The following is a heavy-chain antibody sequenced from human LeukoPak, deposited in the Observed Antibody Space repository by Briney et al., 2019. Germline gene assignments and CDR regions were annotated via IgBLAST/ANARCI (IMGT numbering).Heavy chain of an antibody. D-gene: IGHD6-6*01. CDR1: GGSFRGYY. Sequence: SEALSLTCAVYGGSFRGYYWSWIRQPPGKGLEGIGEINYSGSTNYNPSLKSRVTISVDTSKNQFSLKLSSVTATDTAVYYCARVVAARPRLYYYYYYMDVWGKGTTVTVSS. J-gene: IGHJ6*03. V-gene: IGHV4-34*01. CDR2: INYSGST. CDR3: ARVVAARPRLYYYYYYMDV.